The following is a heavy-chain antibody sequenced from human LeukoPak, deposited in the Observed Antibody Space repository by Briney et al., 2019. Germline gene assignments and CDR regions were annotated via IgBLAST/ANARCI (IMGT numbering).Heavy chain of an antibody. D-gene: IGHD4-17*01. CDR1: GFISSSYW. Sequence: GGSLRLSCAASGFISSSYWMHWVRQPPGKGLVYIACINTDGFSTNYADSVKGRFTISRDNAKNTLYLQMNNLRAEDTAVYYCARSRTYGDYGRGLDYWGQGTLVTVSS. V-gene: IGHV3-74*01. J-gene: IGHJ4*02. CDR2: INTDGFST. CDR3: ARSRTYGDYGRGLDY.